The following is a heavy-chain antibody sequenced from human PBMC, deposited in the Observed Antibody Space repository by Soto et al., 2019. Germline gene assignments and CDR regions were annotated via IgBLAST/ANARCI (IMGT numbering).Heavy chain of an antibody. CDR2: ISGSGTPT. CDR3: AKSFCSSSSCFFVWVDP. Sequence: PGGSLRLSCAASGFTFSSFAMSWVRQAPGKGLECLSLISGSGTPTRYAESVKGRFSVSRDNSKNTLFLEMNNLRVDDTAIYSCAKSFCSSSSCFFVWVDPWGAGTLVTVSS. D-gene: IGHD6-19*01. CDR1: GFTFSSFA. J-gene: IGHJ5*02. V-gene: IGHV3-23*01.